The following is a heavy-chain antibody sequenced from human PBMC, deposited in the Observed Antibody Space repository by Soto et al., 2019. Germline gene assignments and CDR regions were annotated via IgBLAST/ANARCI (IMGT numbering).Heavy chain of an antibody. CDR2: LNPNSGDT. D-gene: IGHD6-19*01. Sequence: QVQLVQSGAEVKKPGASVKVSCRASGYTFSSYDINWVRQATGQGLEWMGWLNPNSGDTGYAQKLQGRVTLSRNTSINTAYTDLSSLMSDDTAVYYCATSGGGWYLYWGQGTQVTVSS. CDR3: ATSGGGWYLY. J-gene: IGHJ4*02. CDR1: GYTFSSYD. V-gene: IGHV1-8*01.